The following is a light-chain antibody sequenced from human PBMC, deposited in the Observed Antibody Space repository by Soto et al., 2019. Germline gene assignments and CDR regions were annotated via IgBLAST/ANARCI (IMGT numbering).Light chain of an antibody. V-gene: IGLV2-8*01. CDR3: RSSAGSSNV. CDR1: SSDVGGYNY. Sequence: QSALTQPPSASGSPGQSVAISCTGTSSDVGGYNYVSWYQQHPGKAPKLMIYEVTKRPSGVPDRFSGSKSGNTASLTVSGLQAEDEAEYYIRSSAGSSNVFGTGTKLTVL. J-gene: IGLJ1*01. CDR2: EVT.